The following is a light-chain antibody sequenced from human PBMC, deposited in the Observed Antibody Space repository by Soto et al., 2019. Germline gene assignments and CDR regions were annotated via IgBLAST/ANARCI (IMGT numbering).Light chain of an antibody. CDR3: AAWYDSLNGVV. V-gene: IGLV1-44*01. Sequence: QSVLTQPPSASGTPGQRVTISCSGSSSNIGSNTVNWYQQLPGTAPKLLIYSNNQRPSGVPDRFSGSKSGTSASLAISGLQAEDEADSYCAAWYDSLNGVVFGGGTKLTVL. CDR1: SSNIGSNT. J-gene: IGLJ2*01. CDR2: SNN.